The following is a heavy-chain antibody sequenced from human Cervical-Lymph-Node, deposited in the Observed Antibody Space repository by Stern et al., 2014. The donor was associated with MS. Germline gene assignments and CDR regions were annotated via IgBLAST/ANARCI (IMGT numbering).Heavy chain of an antibody. V-gene: IGHV7-4-1*02. CDR3: ARDMSDFWSDYGHNWFDP. D-gene: IGHD3-3*01. CDR2: INSNTGAP. Sequence: QVQLVQSGSELKKPGASVTVSCKASGYTFTNYLIHWVRQAPGQGLEWMGWINSNTGAPIDARDFAGRFGFSLDTAVTTAYLQISRLKTEDTAVYYCARDMSDFWSDYGHNWFDPWGQGTLVTVSS. J-gene: IGHJ5*02. CDR1: GYTFTNYL.